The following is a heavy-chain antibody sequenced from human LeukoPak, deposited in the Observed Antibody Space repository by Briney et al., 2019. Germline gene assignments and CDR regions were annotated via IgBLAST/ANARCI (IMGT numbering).Heavy chain of an antibody. V-gene: IGHV3-7*04. D-gene: IGHD3-10*01. CDR2: IKQDGSEK. CDR1: GFTFSSYA. CDR3: ARVYYYGSGGSWYYYYYMDV. Sequence: GGSLRLSCAASGFTFSSYAMSWVRQAPGKGLEWVANIKQDGSEKYYVDSVKGRFTISRDNAKNSLYLQMNSLRAEDTAVYYCARVYYYGSGGSWYYYYYMDVWGKGTTVTVSS. J-gene: IGHJ6*03.